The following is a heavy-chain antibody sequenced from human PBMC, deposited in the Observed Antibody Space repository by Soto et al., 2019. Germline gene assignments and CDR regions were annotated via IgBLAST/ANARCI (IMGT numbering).Heavy chain of an antibody. CDR1: GYTFTSNW. Sequence: GESLKISCRGSGYTFTSNWIAWVRQVPGQGPEWMGSIYPGDSDTRYSPSFQGQVIISAEKSSRTAYLQWNTLKASDTAIYYCARHVDGFYYVFEYWGQGTPVTVS. V-gene: IGHV5-51*01. CDR3: ARHVDGFYYVFEY. CDR2: IYPGDSDT. J-gene: IGHJ4*02. D-gene: IGHD3-3*01.